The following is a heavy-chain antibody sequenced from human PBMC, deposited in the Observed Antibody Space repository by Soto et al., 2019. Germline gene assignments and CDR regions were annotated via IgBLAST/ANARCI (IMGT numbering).Heavy chain of an antibody. CDR1: GGSISSSNW. CDR3: ARRWGEGRVDY. J-gene: IGHJ4*02. D-gene: IGHD3-10*01. V-gene: IGHV4-4*02. CDR2: IYHSGNT. Sequence: QVQLLESGPGLVKSSGTQSLTCAVSGGSISSSNWWSWVRQPPGKGLEWIGEIYHSGNTNYNPSLKSRVTMAVDKSRNQFSLKLSSVTAADTAVYYCARRWGEGRVDYWGQGTLVTVSS.